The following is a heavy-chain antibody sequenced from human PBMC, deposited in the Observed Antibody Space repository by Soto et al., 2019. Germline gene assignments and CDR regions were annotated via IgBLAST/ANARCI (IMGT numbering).Heavy chain of an antibody. CDR1: GGSISSYY. CDR3: ARQGYYYGSGSYLGFYYYYYMDV. J-gene: IGHJ6*03. D-gene: IGHD3-10*01. Sequence: SETLSLTCTVSGGSISSYYWSWIWQPPGEGLEWIGYIYYSGSTNYNPSLKSRVTISVDTSKNQFPLKLSSVTAADTAVYYCARQGYYYGSGSYLGFYYYYYMDVWGKGTTVTVSS. CDR2: IYYSGST. V-gene: IGHV4-59*08.